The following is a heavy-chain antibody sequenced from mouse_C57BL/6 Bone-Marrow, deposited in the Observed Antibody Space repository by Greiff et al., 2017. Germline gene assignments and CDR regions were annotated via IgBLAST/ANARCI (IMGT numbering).Heavy chain of an antibody. D-gene: IGHD1-1*01. Sequence: QVQLQQSGPGLVQPSQSLSITCTVSGFSLTSYGVHWVRQSPGKGLEWLGVIWRGGSTDYNAAFMSRLSITKDNSKSQVFFKMNSLQADDTAIYXCAKPYGSSYPHWYFDVWGTGTTVTVSS. CDR1: GFSLTSYG. CDR2: IWRGGST. V-gene: IGHV2-5*01. J-gene: IGHJ1*03. CDR3: AKPYGSSYPHWYFDV.